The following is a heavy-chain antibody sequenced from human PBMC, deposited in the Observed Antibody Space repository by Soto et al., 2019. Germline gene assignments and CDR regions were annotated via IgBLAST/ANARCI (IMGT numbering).Heavy chain of an antibody. V-gene: IGHV1-18*01. CDR2: ISAYNGNT. J-gene: IGHJ5*02. D-gene: IGHD5-12*01. Sequence: ASVKVSCKASGYTFTSYGISWVRQAPGQGLEWMGWISAYNGNTNYAQKLQGRATMTTDTSTSTAYMELRSLRSDDTAVYYCAREYSGYDSGWFDPWGQGTLVTVSS. CDR3: AREYSGYDSGWFDP. CDR1: GYTFTSYG.